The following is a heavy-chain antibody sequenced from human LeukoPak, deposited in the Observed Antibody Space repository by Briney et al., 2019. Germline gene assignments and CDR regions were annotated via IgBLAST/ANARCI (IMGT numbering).Heavy chain of an antibody. J-gene: IGHJ4*02. CDR3: VKDLYKGDSASWYFFHY. D-gene: IGHD6-13*01. CDR1: GFIISDYA. Sequence: GGSLRLSCSASGFIISDYAMHWVRQAPGKGLEYVSGVSANGGSTYYADSVKGRFTISRDTSKNTLYLQMSSLRAEDTAIYYCVKDLYKGDSASWYFFHYWGQGTLVTVSS. V-gene: IGHV3-64D*06. CDR2: VSANGGST.